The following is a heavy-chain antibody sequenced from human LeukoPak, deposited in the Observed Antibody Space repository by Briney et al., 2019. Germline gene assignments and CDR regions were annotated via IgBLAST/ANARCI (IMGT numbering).Heavy chain of an antibody. CDR1: GYTFTGYY. Sequence: ASVTVSCKASGYTFTGYYMHWVRQAPGQGLEWMGWINPNSGGTNCAQKFQGRVTMTRDTSISTAYMELSRLRSDDTAVYYCARLLLGSYGMDVWGQGTTVTVSS. CDR2: INPNSGGT. J-gene: IGHJ6*02. CDR3: ARLLLGSYGMDV. D-gene: IGHD2-15*01. V-gene: IGHV1-2*02.